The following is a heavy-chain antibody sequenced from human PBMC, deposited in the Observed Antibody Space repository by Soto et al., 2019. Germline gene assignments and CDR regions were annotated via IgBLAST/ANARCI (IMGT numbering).Heavy chain of an antibody. CDR1: GGTFSSYA. J-gene: IGHJ6*02. V-gene: IGHV1-69*17. D-gene: IGHD3-10*01. Sequence: QVQLVQSGAEVKKPGSSVKVSCKSSGGTFSSYAISWVRQAPGQGLEWMGGVIPVFGLATYAQKVQGRVTITADKSTNTAYMEVSSLRYEDTAVYYCARGKSYYGSGKGIYDYYSLDVWGQGTTVTVSS. CDR2: VIPVFGLA. CDR3: ARGKSYYGSGKGIYDYYSLDV.